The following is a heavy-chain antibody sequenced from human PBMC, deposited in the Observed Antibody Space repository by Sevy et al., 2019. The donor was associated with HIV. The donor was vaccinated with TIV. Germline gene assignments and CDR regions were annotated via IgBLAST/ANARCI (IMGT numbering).Heavy chain of an antibody. CDR1: GFTFSSYG. V-gene: IGHV3-33*06. CDR2: IWYDGSNK. J-gene: IGHJ4*02. D-gene: IGHD2-8*01. CDR3: TNNRGYCIDGVCGEYFDS. Sequence: GESLKISCAASGFTFSSYGMHWVRQAPGKGLEWVAVIWYDGSNKYYADSVKGRFTISRDNSKNTLYLQMNSLKSDDTAVYYCTNNRGYCIDGVCGEYFDSWGQGTLVTVSS.